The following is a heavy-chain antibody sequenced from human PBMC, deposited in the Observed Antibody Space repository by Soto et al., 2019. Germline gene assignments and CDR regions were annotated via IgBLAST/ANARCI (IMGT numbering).Heavy chain of an antibody. J-gene: IGHJ4*02. CDR3: ASDSSGWHPPFDY. CDR2: ISSSSSYI. V-gene: IGHV3-21*01. D-gene: IGHD6-19*01. CDR1: GFTLSSYS. Sequence: GGSLRLSWASSGFTLSSYSMNWFRQVPGKGLEWVSSISSSSSYIYYADSVKGRFTISRDNAKNSLYLQMNSLRAEDMSVYYCASDSSGWHPPFDYWGQGTLVTVSS.